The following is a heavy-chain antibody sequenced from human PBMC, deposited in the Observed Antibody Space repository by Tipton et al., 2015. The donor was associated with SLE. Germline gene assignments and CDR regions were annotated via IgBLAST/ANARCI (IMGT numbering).Heavy chain of an antibody. CDR3: ARERGEWLQNTYHTDV. CDR2: IYYDGNS. CDR1: GGSISTNY. D-gene: IGHD5-24*01. J-gene: IGHJ6*03. Sequence: TLSLTCTVSGGSISTNYWSWIRQSPGKGLEWIGYIYYDGNSHYNPSLKSRLSISVDTSKNQFSLKLSSVTAADTAVYYCARERGEWLQNTYHTDVWGKGTTVTVSS. V-gene: IGHV4-59*01.